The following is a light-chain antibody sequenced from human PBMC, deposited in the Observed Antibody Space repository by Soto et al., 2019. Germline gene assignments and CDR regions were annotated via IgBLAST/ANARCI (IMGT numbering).Light chain of an antibody. CDR2: GAS. V-gene: IGKV3-20*01. J-gene: IGKJ3*01. Sequence: EIVLTQSPGTLSLSPGARATLSCRASQSVDRNYLAWYQHNPGQAPRLLIYGASTRATGIPDRFSGSGSGTDFTLTISRLEPEDFAVYYWHQYGLSPPYTFGPGTKVDIK. CDR3: HQYGLSPPYT. CDR1: QSVDRNY.